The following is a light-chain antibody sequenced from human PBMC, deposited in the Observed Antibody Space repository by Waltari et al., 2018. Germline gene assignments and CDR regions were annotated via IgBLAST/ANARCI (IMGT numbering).Light chain of an antibody. CDR1: SSDVGGYNY. V-gene: IGLV2-14*03. CDR3: SSYTSSRAVV. Sequence: QSALTQPASVSGSPGQSITISCTGTSSDVGGYNYVSWYQQHPGNAPKLMIYDVSNRPSGVANRFSGSKSGNTASLTISGLQAEDEADYYRSSYTSSRAVVFGGGTKLTVL. J-gene: IGLJ2*01. CDR2: DVS.